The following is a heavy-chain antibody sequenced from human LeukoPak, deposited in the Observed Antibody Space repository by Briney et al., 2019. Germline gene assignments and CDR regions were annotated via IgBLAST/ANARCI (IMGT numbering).Heavy chain of an antibody. V-gene: IGHV1-2*02. CDR2: INPNSGGT. J-gene: IGHJ5*02. CDR1: GYTFTGYY. D-gene: IGHD3-10*01. CDR3: AILLWFGEKNWFDP. Sequence: ASVKVSCKASGYTFTGYYTHWVRQAPGQGLEWMGWINPNSGGTNYAQKFQGRVTMTRDTSISTAYMELSRLRSDDTAVYYCAILLWFGEKNWFDPWGQGTLVTVSS.